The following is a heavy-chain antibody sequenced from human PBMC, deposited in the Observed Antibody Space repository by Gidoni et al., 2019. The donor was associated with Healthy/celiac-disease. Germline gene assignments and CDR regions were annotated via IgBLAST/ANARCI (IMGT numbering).Heavy chain of an antibody. CDR3: ARSEVDHYGSGRCYFDY. J-gene: IGHJ4*02. CDR2: IWYDGSNK. D-gene: IGHD3-10*01. CDR1: GFTFSSYG. V-gene: IGHV3-33*01. Sequence: QVQLVESGGGVVQPGRSLRLSCAASGFTFSSYGMHWVRQAPGKGLEWVAVIWYDGSNKYYADSVKGRFTISRDNSKNTLYLQMNSLRAEDTAVYYCARSEVDHYGSGRCYFDYWGQGTLVTVSS.